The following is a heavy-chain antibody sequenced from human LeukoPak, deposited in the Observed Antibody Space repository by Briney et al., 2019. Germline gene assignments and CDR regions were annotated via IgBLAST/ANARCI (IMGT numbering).Heavy chain of an antibody. Sequence: GGSLRLSCAASGFTFSSYGMSWVRQAPGKGLEWVSAISGSGGSTYYADSVKGRFTISRDNSKNTLYLQMNSLRAEDTAVYYCAKVNGGRSGYYSFDYWGQGTLVTVSS. D-gene: IGHD3-3*01. CDR1: GFTFSSYG. CDR2: ISGSGGST. CDR3: AKVNGGRSGYYSFDY. V-gene: IGHV3-23*01. J-gene: IGHJ4*02.